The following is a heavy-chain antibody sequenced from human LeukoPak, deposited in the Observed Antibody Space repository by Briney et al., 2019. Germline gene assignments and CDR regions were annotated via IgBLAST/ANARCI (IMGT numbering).Heavy chain of an antibody. Sequence: GGSLRLSCAASGFTFSNAWMNWVRQAPGKGLEWVAVISYDGSNKYYADSVKGRFTISRDNSKNTLYLQMNSLRAEDTAVYYCARALIVVANFDYWGQGTLVTVSS. V-gene: IGHV3-30-3*01. D-gene: IGHD3-22*01. J-gene: IGHJ4*02. CDR3: ARALIVVANFDY. CDR2: ISYDGSNK. CDR1: GFTFSNAW.